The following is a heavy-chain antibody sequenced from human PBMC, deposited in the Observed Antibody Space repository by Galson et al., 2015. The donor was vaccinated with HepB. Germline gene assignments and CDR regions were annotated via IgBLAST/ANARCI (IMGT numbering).Heavy chain of an antibody. D-gene: IGHD1-1*01. V-gene: IGHV3-21*01. CDR2: ISSSSSYI. CDR1: GFTFSSYS. CDR3: ARGGMRTTGKKGLWYFDL. Sequence: SLRLSCAASGFTFSSYSMNWVRQAPGKGLEWVSSISSSSSYIYYADSVKGRFTISRDNAKNSLYLQMNSLRAEDTAVYYCARGGMRTTGKKGLWYFDLWGRGTLVTVSS. J-gene: IGHJ2*01.